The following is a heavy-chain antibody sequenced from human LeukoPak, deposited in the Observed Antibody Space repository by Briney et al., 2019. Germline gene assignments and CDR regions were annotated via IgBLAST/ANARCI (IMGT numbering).Heavy chain of an antibody. V-gene: IGHV3-48*03. CDR2: ISSSGSTR. CDR3: ARDRVGDY. D-gene: IGHD3-10*01. Sequence: GGSLRLSCAASGFTFSSYEMNWVRQAPGKGLEWVSYISSSGSTRYYADSVKGRFTISRDNAKNSLSLQMNSLRAEDTAVYYCARDRVGDYWGQGTLVTVSS. J-gene: IGHJ4*02. CDR1: GFTFSSYE.